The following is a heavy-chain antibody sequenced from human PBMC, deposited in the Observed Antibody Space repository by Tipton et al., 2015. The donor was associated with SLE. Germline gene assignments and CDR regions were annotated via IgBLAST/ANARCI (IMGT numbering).Heavy chain of an antibody. CDR3: ARLNWKFAKSTYYFDY. CDR2: IYASGAT. Sequence: LRLSCAVSGYSISSGYYWAWIRQPPGKGLEWIGTGSIYASGATYSNPSLKGRVTVSIDTSRNQFSLRLNSVTAADTAMFYCARLNWKFAKSTYYFDYWGQGTLVTVSS. V-gene: IGHV4-38-2*01. J-gene: IGHJ4*02. D-gene: IGHD1-20*01. CDR1: GYSISSGYY.